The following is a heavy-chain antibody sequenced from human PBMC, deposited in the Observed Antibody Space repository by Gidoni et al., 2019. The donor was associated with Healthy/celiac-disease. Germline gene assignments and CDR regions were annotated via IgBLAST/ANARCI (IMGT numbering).Heavy chain of an antibody. V-gene: IGHV3-9*01. CDR1: GFTFDDYA. Sequence: EVQLVESGGGLVQPGRSMRSSCAASGFTFDDYAMHWVRQAPGKGLELLSGISWNSGSIGYADSVKGRFTISRDNAKNSLYLQMNSLRAEDTALYYCAKATTTWAYGMDVWGQGTTVTVSS. D-gene: IGHD4-17*01. CDR3: AKATTTWAYGMDV. CDR2: ISWNSGSI. J-gene: IGHJ6*02.